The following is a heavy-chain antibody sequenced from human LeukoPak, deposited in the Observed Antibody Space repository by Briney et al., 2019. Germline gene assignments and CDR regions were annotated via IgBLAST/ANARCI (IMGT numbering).Heavy chain of an antibody. Sequence: GASVKVSCKASGYTFTSYTIDWVRQAPGQGLEWMGWMNPNNGDSGSTQKFQGRVTMTRDTSISTAYMELSSLTSEDAAVYYCVRVDEHGSRNDGNWFDPWGQGTLVTVSS. V-gene: IGHV1-8*01. CDR3: VRVDEHGSRNDGNWFDP. CDR2: MNPNNGDS. J-gene: IGHJ5*02. CDR1: GYTFTSYT. D-gene: IGHD3-10*01.